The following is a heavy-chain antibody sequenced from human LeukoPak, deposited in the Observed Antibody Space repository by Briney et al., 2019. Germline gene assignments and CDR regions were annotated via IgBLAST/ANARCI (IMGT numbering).Heavy chain of an antibody. Sequence: SETLSLTCTVSDYSISSGYYWGWIRQPPGKGLEWIGSIHDTGSTYYNPSLKSRVTISVDTSKNQFSLKMNSVTAADTVVYYCARRRWDTTTYYPFDYWGQGTLVTVSS. D-gene: IGHD2/OR15-2a*01. V-gene: IGHV4-38-2*02. J-gene: IGHJ4*02. CDR2: IHDTGST. CDR1: DYSISSGYY. CDR3: ARRRWDTTTYYPFDY.